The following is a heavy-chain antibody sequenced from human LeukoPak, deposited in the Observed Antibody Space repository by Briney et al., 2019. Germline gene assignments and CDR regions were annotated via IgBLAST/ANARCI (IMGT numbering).Heavy chain of an antibody. CDR2: SSGNGDS. V-gene: IGHV3-23*01. CDR1: GFAFSSYV. D-gene: IGHD6-19*01. Sequence: GGSLRLSCAASGFAFSSYVISWVRQAPGKGLEWVSSSSGNGDSYYADSVKGRFTISRDNSKNTLYLQMNSLRAEDTAVYYCAKDLAAGYSSGWYLGGIDYWGQGTLVTVSS. J-gene: IGHJ4*02. CDR3: AKDLAAGYSSGWYLGGIDY.